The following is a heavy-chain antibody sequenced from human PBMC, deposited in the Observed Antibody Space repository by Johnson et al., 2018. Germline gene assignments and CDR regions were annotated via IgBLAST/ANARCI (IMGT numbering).Heavy chain of an antibody. Sequence: QVQLVQSGGGVVQAGRSLRLSCAASGFTFSTYGMHWVRQAPGKGLEWVAVIWYDGTNKDYAVSVKGRFTISRDNPKDTLYLQINSLRAEETAVYYCARDEIAVVPGALDYYYGMDVWGQGTTVRVSS. D-gene: IGHD2-2*01. CDR3: ARDEIAVVPGALDYYYGMDV. CDR1: GFTFSTYG. CDR2: IWYDGTNK. V-gene: IGHV3-33*01. J-gene: IGHJ6*02.